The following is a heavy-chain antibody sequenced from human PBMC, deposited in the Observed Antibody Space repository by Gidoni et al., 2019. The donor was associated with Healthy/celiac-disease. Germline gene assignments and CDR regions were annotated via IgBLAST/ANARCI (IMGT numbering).Heavy chain of an antibody. Sequence: QVQLQQWCAGLLKPSETLSLTCAVYGGSFSGYYWRWIRQPPGKGLEWIGEINHSGSTNYNPSLKSRVTISVDTSKNQFSLKLSSVTAADTAVYYCARGGTDSSSWYHNYYYYYGMDVWGKGTTVTVSS. CDR2: INHSGST. CDR1: GGSFSGYY. V-gene: IGHV4-34*01. D-gene: IGHD6-13*01. CDR3: ARGGTDSSSWYHNYYYYYGMDV. J-gene: IGHJ6*04.